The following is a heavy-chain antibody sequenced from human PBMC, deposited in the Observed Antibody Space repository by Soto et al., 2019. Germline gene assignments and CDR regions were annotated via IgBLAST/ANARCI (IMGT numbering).Heavy chain of an antibody. CDR2: MNPNSGNT. Sequence: ASVKVSCKASGYTFTSYDINWVRQATGQGLEWMGWMNPNSGNTGYAQKFQGRVTMTRNTSISTAYMELSSLRSEDTAVYYCARKGRLSIAARTQSCFGPCDQRPLVTVSS. J-gene: IGHJ5*02. CDR3: ARKGRLSIAARTQSCFGP. D-gene: IGHD6-6*01. V-gene: IGHV1-8*01. CDR1: GYTFTSYD.